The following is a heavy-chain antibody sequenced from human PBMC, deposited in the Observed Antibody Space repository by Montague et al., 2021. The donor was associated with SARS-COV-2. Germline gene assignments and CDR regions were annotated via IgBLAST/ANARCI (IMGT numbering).Heavy chain of an antibody. CDR3: ARAHSGSWAHIDN. CDR1: GGSISSGSYY. J-gene: IGHJ4*02. D-gene: IGHD5-12*01. V-gene: IGHV4-61*02. Sequence: TLSLTCTVSGGSISSGSYYWSWIRQPAGKGLEWIGRIYTSGTTDYRFSLKSRVTISVDTSKNQFSLKLTSVTAADTTVYYCARAHSGSWAHIDNWGQGSLVTVSS. CDR2: IYTSGTT.